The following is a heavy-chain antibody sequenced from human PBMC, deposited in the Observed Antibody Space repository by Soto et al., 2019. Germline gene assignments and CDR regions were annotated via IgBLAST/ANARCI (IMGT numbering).Heavy chain of an antibody. CDR1: GFSFDDYV. D-gene: IGHD1-26*01. V-gene: IGHV3-9*01. J-gene: IGHJ4*01. CDR3: AKATSLGVGTSPFDY. CDR2: ISWNSGSI. Sequence: PGGSLRLSCAASGFSFDDYVMHWVRQAPGKGLEWVSGISWNSGSIAYADSVKGRFTISRDNAKNSLYLQMNSLRAEDTALYYCAKATSLGVGTSPFDYWGQGTLVTVSS.